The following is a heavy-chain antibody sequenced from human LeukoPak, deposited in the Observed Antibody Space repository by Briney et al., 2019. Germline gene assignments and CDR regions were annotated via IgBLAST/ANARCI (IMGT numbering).Heavy chain of an antibody. CDR1: GFTVCSSY. V-gene: IGHV3-53*01. CDR2: IYSGGST. J-gene: IGHJ4*02. Sequence: GGSLRLSCAASGFTVCSSYMTWVRQPPGKGLEWVAVIYSGGSTHYADSVKGRFAISRDNSENTLYLQMNSLRAEDTAVYYCARARVGVAGFFDYWGQGTLVTVSS. CDR3: ARARVGVAGFFDY. D-gene: IGHD1-26*01.